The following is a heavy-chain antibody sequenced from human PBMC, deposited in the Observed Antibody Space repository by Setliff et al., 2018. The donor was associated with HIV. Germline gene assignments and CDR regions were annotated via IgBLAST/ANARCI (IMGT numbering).Heavy chain of an antibody. Sequence: PSETLSLTCAVYGGSFSGYYWTWIRQPPGRGLEWIGEIIHSGGTNYNRSLKSRVTISVDTSKNQFSLNLSSVTAADTAVYYCARKGSSSRSQEYYYDFWGQGTLVTVSS. V-gene: IGHV4-34*12. CDR2: IIHSGGT. J-gene: IGHJ4*02. CDR1: GGSFSGYY. CDR3: ARKGSSSRSQEYYYDF. D-gene: IGHD6-13*01.